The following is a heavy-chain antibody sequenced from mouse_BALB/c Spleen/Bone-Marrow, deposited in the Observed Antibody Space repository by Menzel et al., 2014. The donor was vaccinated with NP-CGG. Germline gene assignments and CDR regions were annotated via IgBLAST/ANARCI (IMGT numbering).Heavy chain of an antibody. V-gene: IGHV7-3*02. Sequence: YRFTFTDYYMNWFRQPPGKALEWLGFIRNKANGYTTEYSTSVKGRFTISSDDSQSIHYLQLNNLRGDDSAAYYCARDKGSVFFDYWGHAATPKISS. J-gene: IGHJ2*01. CDR2: IRNKANGYTT. D-gene: IGHD1-3*01. CDR3: ARDKGSVFFDY. CDR1: RFTFTDYY.